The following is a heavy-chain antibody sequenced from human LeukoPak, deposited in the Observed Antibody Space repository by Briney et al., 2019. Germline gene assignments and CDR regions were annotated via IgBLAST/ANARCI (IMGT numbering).Heavy chain of an antibody. V-gene: IGHV1-69*04. Sequence: GASVKVSCKASEGTFSSYAISWVRQAPGQGLEWMGRIIPILGIANYAQKFQGRVTITADKSTSTAYMELSSLRSEDTAVYYCAREIAVAGSNWFDPWGQGTLVTVSS. CDR3: AREIAVAGSNWFDP. J-gene: IGHJ5*02. CDR1: EGTFSSYA. CDR2: IIPILGIA. D-gene: IGHD6-19*01.